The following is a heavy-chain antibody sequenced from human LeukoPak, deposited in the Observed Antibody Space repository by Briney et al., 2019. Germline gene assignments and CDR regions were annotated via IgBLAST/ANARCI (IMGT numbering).Heavy chain of an antibody. CDR1: GFSFNSYA. CDR3: ARDGTMAAAGNDYDY. D-gene: IGHD6-13*01. J-gene: IGHJ4*02. Sequence: GGSLRLSCAASGFSFNSYAVSWVRQAPGKGLEWVSAINNDGDSTYSADSVKGRFTISRDNAKNTLYLQMNSLRAEDTAVYYCARDGTMAAAGNDYDYWGQGTLVTVSS. CDR2: INNDGDST. V-gene: IGHV3-23*01.